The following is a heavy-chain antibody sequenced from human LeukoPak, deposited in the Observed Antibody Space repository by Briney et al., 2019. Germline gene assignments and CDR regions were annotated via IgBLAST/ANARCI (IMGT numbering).Heavy chain of an antibody. CDR3: ARARIAVAGTDDY. V-gene: IGHV4-34*01. D-gene: IGHD6-19*01. CDR2: INHSGST. J-gene: IGHJ4*02. Sequence: SETLPLTCAVYGGSFSGYYWSWIRQPPGKGLEWIGEINHSGSTNYNPSLKSRVTISVDTSKNQFSLKLSSVTAADTAVYYCARARIAVAGTDDYWGQGTLVTVSS. CDR1: GGSFSGYY.